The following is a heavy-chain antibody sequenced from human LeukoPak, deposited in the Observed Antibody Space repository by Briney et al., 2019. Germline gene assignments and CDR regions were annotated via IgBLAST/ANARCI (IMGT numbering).Heavy chain of an antibody. CDR3: ARDDSSGYFDY. CDR2: IYSGGST. D-gene: IGHD3-22*01. CDR1: GFTVSSNY. J-gene: IGHJ4*02. V-gene: IGHV3-53*01. Sequence: PGGSLRLSCAASGFTVSSNYMSWVRQAPGKGLEWVSVIYSGGSTYYADSVKGRFTISRDNSKSTLYLQMNSLRAEDTAVYYCARDDSSGYFDYWGQGTLVTVSS.